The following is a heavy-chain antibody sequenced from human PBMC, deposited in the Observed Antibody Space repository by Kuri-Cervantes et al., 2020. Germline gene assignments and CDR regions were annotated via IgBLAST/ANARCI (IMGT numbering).Heavy chain of an antibody. CDR2: ISSDGTIK. V-gene: IGHV3-48*01. CDR3: ARGSVGASNYGMDV. CDR1: GFGFSSYS. J-gene: IGHJ6*02. D-gene: IGHD1-26*01. Sequence: GGSLRLSCAASGFGFSSYSMTRVRRTPGKGLECISYISSDGTIKHHADSVQGRFSVSRDNAMKSVSLQMNGLRPEDSGIYFCARGSVGASNYGMDVWGQGTSVTVSS.